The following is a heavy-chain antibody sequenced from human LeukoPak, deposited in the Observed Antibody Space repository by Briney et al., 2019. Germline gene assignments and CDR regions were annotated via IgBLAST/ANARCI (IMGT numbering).Heavy chain of an antibody. V-gene: IGHV4-59*01. D-gene: IGHD3-10*01. J-gene: IGHJ4*02. Sequence: SETLSLTCTVSGGSINDYYWNWIRQPPGKGLEWIGYIYYSGSTNYNPSLKTRITISVDTSKNQFSLKLSSVTAADTAVYYCARGEDYYGSGSYFDYWGQGTLVTVSS. CDR1: GGSINDYY. CDR3: ARGEDYYGSGSYFDY. CDR2: IYYSGST.